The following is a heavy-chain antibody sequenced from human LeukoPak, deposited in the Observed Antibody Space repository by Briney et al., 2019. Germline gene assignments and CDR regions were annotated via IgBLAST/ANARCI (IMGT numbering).Heavy chain of an antibody. CDR3: ARRGVVVPAAMHDAFDI. Sequence: SETLSLTCAVYGGSFSGYYWSWIRQPPGKGLEWIGSIYYSGSTYYNPSLKSRVTISVDTSKNQFSLKLSSVTAADTAVYYCARRGVVVPAAMHDAFDIWGQGTMVTVSS. D-gene: IGHD2-2*01. J-gene: IGHJ3*02. CDR1: GGSFSGYY. CDR2: IYYSGST. V-gene: IGHV4-34*01.